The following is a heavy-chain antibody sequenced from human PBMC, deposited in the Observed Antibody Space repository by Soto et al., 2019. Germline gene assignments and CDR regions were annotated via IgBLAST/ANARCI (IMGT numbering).Heavy chain of an antibody. CDR2: LYDLDGT. Sequence: DVQLVASGGGLIQPGESLRLSCAAFGFTVSGKKYVAWVRQAPGKGLEWLSALYDLDGTYYADSVKGRFTTSSDSSRTTVYLQMNSLRPDDTAVYSCATWHLQEHAYDIRGQSTTVIVSS. CDR1: GFTVSGKKY. J-gene: IGHJ3*02. D-gene: IGHD1-1*01. CDR3: ATWHLQEHAYDI. V-gene: IGHV3-53*01.